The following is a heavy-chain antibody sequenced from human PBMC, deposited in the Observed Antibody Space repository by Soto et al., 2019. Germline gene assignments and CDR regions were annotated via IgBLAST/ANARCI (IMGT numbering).Heavy chain of an antibody. V-gene: IGHV3-30*18. J-gene: IGHJ6*02. CDR3: AKDEVLVEVVARDYYGMDV. Sequence: GGSLRLSCAASGFTFSSYGMHWVRQAPGKGLEWVAVISYDGSNKYYADSVKGRFTVPRDKSKNTLYLQVNSLRAEDTAVYYCAKDEVLVEVVARDYYGMDVWGQGTTVTVSS. D-gene: IGHD2-15*01. CDR1: GFTFSSYG. CDR2: ISYDGSNK.